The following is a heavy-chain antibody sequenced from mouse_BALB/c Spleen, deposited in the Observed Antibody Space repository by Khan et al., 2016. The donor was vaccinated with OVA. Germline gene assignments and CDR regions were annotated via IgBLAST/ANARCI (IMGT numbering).Heavy chain of an antibody. Sequence: VQLVESGPELVRPGDSVKLSCKTSGYIFTSYWINWVKQTPGQGLEWIARICPDTDNPSYNEKIKVKATLTADNSSSTAYMQLSSLKSEDSAVYFCASAEYLYYFDYWGQGTNVTVSS. CDR2: ICPDTDNP. V-gene: IGHV1S132*01. CDR3: ASAEYLYYFDY. CDR1: GYIFTSYW. D-gene: IGHD2-10*02. J-gene: IGHJ2*01.